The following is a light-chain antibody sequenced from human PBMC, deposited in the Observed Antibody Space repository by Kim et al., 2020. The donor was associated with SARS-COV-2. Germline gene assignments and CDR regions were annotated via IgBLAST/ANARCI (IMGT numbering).Light chain of an antibody. CDR2: GNS. V-gene: IGLV1-40*01. J-gene: IGLJ2*01. Sequence: VTISCTGSRSNIGAVYDVHLYQQLPGTAPNLLIYGNSNRPSGVPDRFSGSKSGTSASLAITGLQAEDEADYYCQSYDSSLSGYVVFGGGTQLTVL. CDR1: RSNIGAVYD. CDR3: QSYDSSLSGYVV.